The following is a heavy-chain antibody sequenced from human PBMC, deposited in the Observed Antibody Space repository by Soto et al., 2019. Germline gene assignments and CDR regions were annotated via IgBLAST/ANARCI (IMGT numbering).Heavy chain of an antibody. CDR3: AESGDWGAFDI. CDR1: GFTFSSYA. J-gene: IGHJ3*02. D-gene: IGHD7-27*01. CDR2: ISGSGGST. Sequence: GGSLRLSCAASGFTFSSYAMSWVRQDPGKGLEWGSAISGSGGSTYYADSVKGRFTISRDNSKNTLYLQMNSLRAADMAVYYCAESGDWGAFDIWGQGTMVTVSS. V-gene: IGHV3-23*01.